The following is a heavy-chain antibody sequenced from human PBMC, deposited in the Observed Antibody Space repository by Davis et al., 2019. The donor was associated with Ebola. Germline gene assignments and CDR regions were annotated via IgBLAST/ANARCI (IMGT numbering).Heavy chain of an antibody. Sequence: SETLSLTCAVSGVSIGSGGYSWGWIRQPPGKGLEWIGSIYYSGSTYYNPSLKSRVTISVDTSKNQFSLKLTSVTAADTAVYFCARDFVYWAQGTLVTVSS. CDR1: GVSIGSGGYS. CDR3: ARDFVY. J-gene: IGHJ4*02. V-gene: IGHV4-39*02. CDR2: IYYSGST.